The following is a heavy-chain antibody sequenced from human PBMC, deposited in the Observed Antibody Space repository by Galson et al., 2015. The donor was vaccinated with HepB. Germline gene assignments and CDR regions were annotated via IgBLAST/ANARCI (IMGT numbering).Heavy chain of an antibody. Sequence: SLRLSCAASGFTFSSYGMIWVRQAPGKGLEWVSAVLSGGGGAYYAASVKGRFTISRDNSKNTLSLQMNSLGAEDTAVYYCAKCGVLSSGWCNYFVPWGQGTLVTVSS. CDR2: VLSGGGGA. CDR1: GFTFSSYG. CDR3: AKCGVLSSGWCNYFVP. V-gene: IGHV3-23*01. D-gene: IGHD6-19*01. J-gene: IGHJ5*02.